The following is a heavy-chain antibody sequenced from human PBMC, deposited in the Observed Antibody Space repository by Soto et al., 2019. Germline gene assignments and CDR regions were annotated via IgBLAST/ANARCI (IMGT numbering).Heavy chain of an antibody. Sequence: ASVKVSCKASGHTFTGYYMHWVRQAPGQGLEWMGWINPNSGGTNYAQKFQGRVTMTRDTSISTAYMELSRLRSDDTAVYYCARETSTTVVNRGGFWFDPWGQGTLVTVSS. D-gene: IGHD4-17*01. V-gene: IGHV1-2*02. CDR2: INPNSGGT. J-gene: IGHJ5*02. CDR1: GHTFTGYY. CDR3: ARETSTTVVNRGGFWFDP.